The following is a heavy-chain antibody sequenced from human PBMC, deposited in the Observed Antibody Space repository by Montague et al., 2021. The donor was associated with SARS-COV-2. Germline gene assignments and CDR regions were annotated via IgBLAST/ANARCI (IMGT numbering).Heavy chain of an antibody. D-gene: IGHD3-10*01. J-gene: IGHJ6*03. CDR1: GGSFSTYS. CDR2: IHHDGST. Sequence: SETLSLTCAVHGGSFSTYSWNWIRQPPGKGLEWIGEIHHDGSTNYNPSLKSRVTISADTSKNQFSLKLTSLAAADTAVYYCARLGDGVVPSPILGVGPYYSYYYMDVWGKGTTVTVSS. CDR3: ARLGDGVVPSPILGVGPYYSYYYMDV. V-gene: IGHV4-34*01.